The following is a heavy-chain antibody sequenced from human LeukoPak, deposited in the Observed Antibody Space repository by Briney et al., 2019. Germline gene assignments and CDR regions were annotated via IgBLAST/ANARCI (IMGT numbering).Heavy chain of an antibody. D-gene: IGHD1-26*01. CDR1: GGSISSSSYY. Sequence: SETLSLTCTVSGGSISSSSYYWGWIRQPPGKGLEWIGSIYYSGSTYYNPSLKSRVTISVDTSKNQFSLRLSSVTAADTAVYYCARRIVGATYYFDYWGQGTLVTVSS. CDR3: ARRIVGATYYFDY. V-gene: IGHV4-39*01. J-gene: IGHJ4*02. CDR2: IYYSGST.